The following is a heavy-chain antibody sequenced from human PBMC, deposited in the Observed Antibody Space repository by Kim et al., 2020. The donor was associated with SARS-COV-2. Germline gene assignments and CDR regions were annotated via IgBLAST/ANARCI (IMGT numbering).Heavy chain of an antibody. CDR2: MNPNSGNT. D-gene: IGHD3-22*01. J-gene: IGHJ4*02. V-gene: IGHV1-8*01. CDR1: GYTFTSYD. CDR3: AISSGYSWPLRPDY. Sequence: ASVKVSCKASGYTFTSYDINWVRQATGQGLEWMGWMNPNSGNTGYAQKFQGRVTMTRNTSISTAYMELSSLRSEDTAVYYRAISSGYSWPLRPDYWGQGTLVTVSS.